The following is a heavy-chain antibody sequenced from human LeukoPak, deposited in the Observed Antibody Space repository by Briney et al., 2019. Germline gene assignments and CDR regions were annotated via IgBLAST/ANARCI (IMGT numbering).Heavy chain of an antibody. J-gene: IGHJ4*02. Sequence: SETLSLTCTVSGGSISTYSWCWTRQAAGKRLEWIGCFYTSGTTNYNPSLKSRVAMSVDTSKNQFSLRLSSVTAADTAVYYCARPGNYDFWSPYEDWGQGSLVTVSS. CDR1: GGSISTYS. D-gene: IGHD3-3*01. V-gene: IGHV4-4*07. CDR3: ARPGNYDFWSPYED. CDR2: FYTSGTT.